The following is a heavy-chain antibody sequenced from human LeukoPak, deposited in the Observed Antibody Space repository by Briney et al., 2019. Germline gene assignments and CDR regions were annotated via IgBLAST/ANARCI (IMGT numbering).Heavy chain of an antibody. CDR2: IYYSGST. V-gene: IGHV4-59*01. CDR1: GGSFSGYY. D-gene: IGHD6-13*01. Sequence: SVTLSLTCAVYGGSFSGYYWSWIRQPPGKGLEWIGYIYYSGSTNYNPSLKSRVTISVDTSKNQFSLKLSSVTAADTAVYYCASAVGIAAAGSMVAFDIWGQGTMVTVSS. CDR3: ASAVGIAAAGSMVAFDI. J-gene: IGHJ3*02.